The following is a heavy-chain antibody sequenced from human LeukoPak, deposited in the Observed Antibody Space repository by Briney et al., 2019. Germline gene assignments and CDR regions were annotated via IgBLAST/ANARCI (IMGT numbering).Heavy chain of an antibody. CDR1: GFTVSSNY. J-gene: IGHJ4*02. CDR3: ARFFRGYSSGWYPYFDY. Sequence: GSLRLSCAASGFTVSSNYMSWVRQAPGKGLEWVSVIYSGGSTYYADSVKGRFTISRDNSKNTLYLQMNSLRAEDTAVYYCARFFRGYSSGWYPYFDYWGQGTLVTVSS. CDR2: IYSGGST. V-gene: IGHV3-53*01. D-gene: IGHD6-19*01.